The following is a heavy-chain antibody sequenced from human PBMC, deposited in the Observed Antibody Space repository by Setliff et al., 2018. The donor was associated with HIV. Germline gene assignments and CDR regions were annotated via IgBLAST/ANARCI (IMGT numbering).Heavy chain of an antibody. CDR3: ARVPGYSSGSGYMDV. CDR1: GGSISSSSYY. CDR2: IYYSGST. Sequence: SETLSLTCTVSGGSISSSSYYWGWIRQPPGKGLEWIGSIYYSGSTYYNPSLKSRVTISVDTSKKQFSLKRRSVTAADTAVYYCARVPGYSSGSGYMDVWGKGTTVTVSS. J-gene: IGHJ6*03. D-gene: IGHD6-19*01. V-gene: IGHV4-39*07.